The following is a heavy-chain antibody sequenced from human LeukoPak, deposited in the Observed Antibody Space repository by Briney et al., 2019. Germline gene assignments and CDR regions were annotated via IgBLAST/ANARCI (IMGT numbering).Heavy chain of an antibody. V-gene: IGHV3-7*01. D-gene: IGHD7-27*01. Sequence: GGTLRLSCAASGFTLSDYWMNWVRQAPGTGLEWVANINLHGSVKLHVDSVEGRFTISRDNAKNSLFLQMTSLKVEDTAVYYCAAWGLYNYWGQGTLVTVSS. CDR3: AAWGLYNY. CDR1: GFTLSDYW. CDR2: INLHGSVK. J-gene: IGHJ4*02.